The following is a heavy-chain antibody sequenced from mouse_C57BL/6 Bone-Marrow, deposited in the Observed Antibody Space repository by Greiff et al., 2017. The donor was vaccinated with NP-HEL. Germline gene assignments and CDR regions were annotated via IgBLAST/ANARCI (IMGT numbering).Heavy chain of an antibody. D-gene: IGHD1-1*01. CDR2: LWSGGRT. V-gene: IGHV2-2*01. CDR3: ARTLYYGSSLYYYARDY. J-gene: IGHJ4*01. Sequence: QVQLKESGPGLVQPSQCLSITCTVSGFSFTSYGVHWVRQSPGKGLEWLGVLWSGGRTDYNAAFISRLSTSTDNYTSQVFFKMNSLQADDTAIYYCARTLYYGSSLYYYARDYWGQGTSVTVSS. CDR1: GFSFTSYG.